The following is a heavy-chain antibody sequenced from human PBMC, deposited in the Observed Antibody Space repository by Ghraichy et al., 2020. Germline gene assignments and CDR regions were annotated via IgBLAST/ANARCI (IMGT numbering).Heavy chain of an antibody. CDR2: IIPIFGTA. D-gene: IGHD1-14*01. CDR3: AREPREGGLLGY. J-gene: IGHJ4*02. CDR1: GGTFSSYA. V-gene: IGHV1-69*13. Sequence: SVKVSCKASGGTFSSYAISWVRQAPGQGLEWMGGIIPIFGTANYAQKFQGRVTITADESTSTAYMELSSLRSEDTAVYYCAREPREGGLLGYWGQGTLVTVSS.